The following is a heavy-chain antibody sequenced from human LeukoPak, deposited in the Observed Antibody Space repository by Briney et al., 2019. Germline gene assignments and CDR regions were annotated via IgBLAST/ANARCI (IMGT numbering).Heavy chain of an antibody. V-gene: IGHV4-59*01. CDR3: ARVGRYGSNLEYFDY. J-gene: IGHJ4*02. Sequence: SETLSLTCTVSGGSISSYYWSWIRQPPGKGLEWIGYIYYSGSTNYNPSLKSRVTISVDTSKNQFSLKLSSVTAVDTAVYYCARVGRYGSNLEYFDYWGQGTLVTVSS. CDR2: IYYSGST. D-gene: IGHD3-16*01. CDR1: GGSISSYY.